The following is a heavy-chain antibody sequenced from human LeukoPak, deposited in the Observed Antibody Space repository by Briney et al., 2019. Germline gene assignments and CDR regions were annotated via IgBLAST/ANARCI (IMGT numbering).Heavy chain of an antibody. CDR2: IYYSGST. CDR1: GGSISSSSYY. Sequence: SETLSLTCTVSGGSISSSSYYWGWIRQPPGKGLEWIGSIYYSGSTYYNPSLKSRVTISVDTSKNQFSLKLSSVTAADTAVCYCARLSYDFWSGYYLGLAGFDPWGQGTLVAVSS. D-gene: IGHD3-3*01. V-gene: IGHV4-39*01. J-gene: IGHJ5*02. CDR3: ARLSYDFWSGYYLGLAGFDP.